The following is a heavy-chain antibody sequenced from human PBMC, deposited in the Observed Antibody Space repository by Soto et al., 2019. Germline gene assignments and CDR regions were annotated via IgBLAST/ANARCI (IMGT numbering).Heavy chain of an antibody. V-gene: IGHV3-30-3*01. Sequence: PGGSLRLSCVAPGFSFSSQAMHWARQAPGKGLEWVAAISNDGNRQLYADSVKDRFTISRDNSRNTLDLQMNNLRTEDTGVYFCARDIYSYGSVGTPDIWGQGTMVTVSS. J-gene: IGHJ3*02. CDR3: ARDIYSYGSVGTPDI. CDR2: ISNDGNRQ. D-gene: IGHD5-18*01. CDR1: GFSFSSQA.